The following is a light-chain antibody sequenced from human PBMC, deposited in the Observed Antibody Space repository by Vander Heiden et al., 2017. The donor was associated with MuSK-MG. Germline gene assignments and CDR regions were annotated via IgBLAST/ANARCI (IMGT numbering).Light chain of an antibody. J-gene: IGKJ2*01. CDR3: QQYKNDQFPMYT. CDR1: QSISSW. V-gene: IGKV1-5*01. CDR2: DAS. Sequence: DIQMTQSPSTLSASVGDRVTITCRASQSISSWLAWYQQKPGKAPKLLIYDASSLESGVPSRFSGSGYGTEFTLTISSLQPEEFATYYCQQYKNDQFPMYTFGQGTKLEIK.